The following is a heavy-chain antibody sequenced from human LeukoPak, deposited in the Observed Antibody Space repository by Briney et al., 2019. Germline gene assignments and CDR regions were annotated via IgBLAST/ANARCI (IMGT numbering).Heavy chain of an antibody. Sequence: GGSLRLPCAASAFTFSRYTMNWVRQAPGKGLEWVSSISSNAAYIYYADSLRGRFTISRDNAKNSLSLQMNSLRVEDTAVYYCAREGGFGGTSSDDAFDIWGQGTMVTVSS. J-gene: IGHJ3*02. V-gene: IGHV3-21*01. CDR3: AREGGFGGTSSDDAFDI. D-gene: IGHD4-23*01. CDR1: AFTFSRYT. CDR2: ISSNAAYI.